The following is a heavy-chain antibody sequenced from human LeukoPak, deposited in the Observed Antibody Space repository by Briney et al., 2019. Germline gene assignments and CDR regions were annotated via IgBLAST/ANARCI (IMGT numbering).Heavy chain of an antibody. Sequence: GGSLRLSCAASGFTVSSNYMSWVRQAPGKGLEWVSVIYSGGSTYYADSVKGRFTISRDNSKNTLYLQMNSLRAEDTAVYYCARWDYYDSSGYPPFDPWGQGTLVTVSS. CDR2: IYSGGST. CDR3: ARWDYYDSSGYPPFDP. CDR1: GFTVSSNY. D-gene: IGHD3-22*01. J-gene: IGHJ5*02. V-gene: IGHV3-66*01.